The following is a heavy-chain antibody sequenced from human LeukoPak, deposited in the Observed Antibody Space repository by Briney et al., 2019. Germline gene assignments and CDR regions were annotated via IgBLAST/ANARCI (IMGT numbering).Heavy chain of an antibody. V-gene: IGHV3-15*01. Sequence: GGSLRLSCAASGSTFSIYSMNWVRQAPGKGLEWVGRIKSNSDGGTTDYAAPVKGRFTISRDDSKHTVYLQMDSLKIEDTAVYYCSTLLHWGQGALVTVSS. CDR1: GSTFSIYS. CDR3: STLLH. J-gene: IGHJ4*02. CDR2: IKSNSDGGTT.